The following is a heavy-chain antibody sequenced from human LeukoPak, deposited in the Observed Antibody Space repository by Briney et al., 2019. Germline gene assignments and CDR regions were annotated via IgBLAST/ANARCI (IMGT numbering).Heavy chain of an antibody. D-gene: IGHD3-3*01. CDR3: ARDTYYDFWSGYHFYFDY. Sequence: ASVKVSCKASGYTFTGYGISWVRQAPGQGLEWMGWISAYNGNTNYAQKLQGRVTMTTDTSTSTAYMELRSLRSDDTAVYYCARDTYYDFWSGYHFYFDYWGQGTLVTASS. J-gene: IGHJ4*02. V-gene: IGHV1-18*01. CDR1: GYTFTGYG. CDR2: ISAYNGNT.